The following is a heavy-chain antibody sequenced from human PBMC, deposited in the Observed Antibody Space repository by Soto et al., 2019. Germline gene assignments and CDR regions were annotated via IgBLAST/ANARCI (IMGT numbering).Heavy chain of an antibody. CDR2: ISGSGGST. Sequence: GGSLRLSCAASGFTFSSYAMSWVRQAPGKGLEWVSAISGSGGSTYYADSVKGRFTISRDNSKNTLYLQMNSLRAEDTAVYYCAKFPVRITMVRGVHPGHLDYWGQGTLVTVSS. CDR3: AKFPVRITMVRGVHPGHLDY. V-gene: IGHV3-23*01. J-gene: IGHJ4*02. D-gene: IGHD3-10*01. CDR1: GFTFSSYA.